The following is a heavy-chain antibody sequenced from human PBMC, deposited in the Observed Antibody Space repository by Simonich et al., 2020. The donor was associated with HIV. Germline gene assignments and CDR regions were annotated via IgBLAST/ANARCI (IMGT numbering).Heavy chain of an antibody. CDR2: VNPNRGGT. D-gene: IGHD1-26*01. CDR1: GYTFTDYN. CDR3: ATHGPGSYSSALDI. Sequence: QVQLVQSGAEVKKPGASVKVSCKASGYTFTDYNIHWVRQAPGQGLEWMGRVNPNRGGTDDPQKFQGRVTMTRDKSINTAYMELSRLRSDDTAFYYCATHGPGSYSSALDIWGQGTMVTVSS. J-gene: IGHJ3*02. V-gene: IGHV1-2*06.